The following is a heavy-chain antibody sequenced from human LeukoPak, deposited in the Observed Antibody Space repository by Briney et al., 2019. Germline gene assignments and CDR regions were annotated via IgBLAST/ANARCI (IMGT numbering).Heavy chain of an antibody. CDR1: GFIFSYYV. CDR3: ARARGDTYPASTSLNY. CDR2: IGANGDEK. D-gene: IGHD2-2*01. J-gene: IGHJ4*02. V-gene: IGHV3-30*02. Sequence: GGSLRLSCTGSGFIFSYYVMHWVRQAPGKGLEWVALIGANGDEKYYADSVKGRFTISRDNSKNTLYVQMNSLRPEDTAVYYCARARGDTYPASTSLNYWGPGAPVTVSS.